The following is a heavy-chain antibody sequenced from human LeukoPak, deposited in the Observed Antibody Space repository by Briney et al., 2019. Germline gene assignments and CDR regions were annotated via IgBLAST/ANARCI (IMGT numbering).Heavy chain of an antibody. CDR1: GFTFSTYA. CDR3: AREDSYGSEGFDY. CDR2: IARSGSTM. V-gene: IGHV3-48*03. D-gene: IGHD5-18*01. Sequence: GGSLRLSCAASGFTFSTYAMSWVRQAPGKGLEWVSYIARSGSTMYYADSVKGRFTISRDNAKNSLYLQINSLRAEDTAVYYCAREDSYGSEGFDYWGQGTLVTVSS. J-gene: IGHJ4*02.